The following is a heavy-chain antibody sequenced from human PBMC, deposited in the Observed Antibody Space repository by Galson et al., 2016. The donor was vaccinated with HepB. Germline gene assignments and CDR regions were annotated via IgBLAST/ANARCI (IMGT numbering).Heavy chain of an antibody. CDR1: AFTFSNYW. V-gene: IGHV3-74*01. CDR2: INSDGSSA. D-gene: IGHD3-3*01. CDR3: ARALRVDFWRGYYIGNLYYYGMDV. J-gene: IGHJ6*02. Sequence: SLRLSCAASAFTFSNYWMYWVRQAPGKGLAWVSRINSDGSSASYAESVKGRFTISRDNAKNTLYLQANSLRAEDTAVYYCARALRVDFWRGYYIGNLYYYGMDVWGQGTTVTVSS.